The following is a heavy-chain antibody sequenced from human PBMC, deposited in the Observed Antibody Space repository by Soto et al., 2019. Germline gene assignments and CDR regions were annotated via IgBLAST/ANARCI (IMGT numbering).Heavy chain of an antibody. CDR3: ASSQAKSIAGFDY. V-gene: IGHV4-39*07. CDR1: GGSVSTSSYF. D-gene: IGHD6-6*01. J-gene: IGHJ4*02. CDR2: IYYGGSI. Sequence: PSETLSLTCTVSGGSVSTSSYFWDWIRQPPGKGLEWVGSIYYGGSIYYSPSLKSRVTISVDTSKNQISLKLTSVTAADTAVYYCASSQAKSIAGFDYWGQGTLVTVSS.